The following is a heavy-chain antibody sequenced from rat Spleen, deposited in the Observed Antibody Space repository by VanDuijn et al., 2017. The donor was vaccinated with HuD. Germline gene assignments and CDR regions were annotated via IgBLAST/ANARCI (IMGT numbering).Heavy chain of an antibody. D-gene: IGHD1-1*01. J-gene: IGHJ2*01. CDR2: ITNTGGST. Sequence: EVQLVESGGGLVQPGRSLKLSCAASGFTFNNSWMTWIRQAPGKGLEWVASITNTGGSTYYPDSVKGRFTMNSLRSEDTATYYCSREYYSGDYWGQGVMVTVSS. V-gene: IGHV5-31*01. CDR1: GFTFNNSW. CDR3: SREYYSGDY.